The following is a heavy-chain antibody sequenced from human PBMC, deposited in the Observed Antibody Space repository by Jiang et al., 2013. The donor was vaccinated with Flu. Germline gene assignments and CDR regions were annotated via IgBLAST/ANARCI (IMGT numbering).Heavy chain of an antibody. V-gene: IGHV4-30-2*01. CDR2: IYHSGST. D-gene: IGHD3-10*01. Sequence: KPSQTLSLTCAVSGGSISSGGYSWSWIRQPPGKGLEWIGYIYHSGSTYYNPSLKSRVTISVDRSKNQFSLKLSSVTAADTAVYYCARNGVADRGVIFDYWGQGTLVTVSS. CDR3: ARNGVADRGVIFDY. J-gene: IGHJ4*02. CDR1: GGSISSGGYS.